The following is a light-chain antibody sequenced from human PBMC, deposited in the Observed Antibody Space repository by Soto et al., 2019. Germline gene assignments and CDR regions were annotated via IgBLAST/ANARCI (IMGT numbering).Light chain of an antibody. CDR3: QQYYSIPLT. Sequence: ENLLTLPPGAPSWSPGKRGTVSCRASQSITGSYLAWYQQTPGQAPLLLIYGASSRATGVPDRFSGSGSGTDFTLTISRLEPEDFAVYYCQQYYSIPLTFGGGTKVDI. CDR1: QSITGSY. J-gene: IGKJ4*01. V-gene: IGKV3-20*01. CDR2: GAS.